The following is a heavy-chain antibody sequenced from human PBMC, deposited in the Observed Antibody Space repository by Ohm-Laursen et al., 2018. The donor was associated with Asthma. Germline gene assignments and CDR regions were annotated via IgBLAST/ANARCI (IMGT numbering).Heavy chain of an antibody. Sequence: SDTLSLTCTVSGGSISSGGYYWSWIRQPPGKGLEWIGYIYYSGSTNYNPSLKSRVTISVDTSKNQFSLKLSSVTAADTAVYYCARDSSGYSRAFDIWGQGTMVTVSS. V-gene: IGHV4-30-4*02. CDR1: GGSISSGGYY. D-gene: IGHD3-22*01. J-gene: IGHJ3*02. CDR2: IYYSGST. CDR3: ARDSSGYSRAFDI.